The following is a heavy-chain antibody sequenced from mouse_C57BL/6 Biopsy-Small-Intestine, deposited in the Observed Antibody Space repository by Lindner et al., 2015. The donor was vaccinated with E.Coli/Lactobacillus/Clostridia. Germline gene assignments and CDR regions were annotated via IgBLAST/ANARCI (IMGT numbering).Heavy chain of an antibody. CDR3: ARTGNFAYFDY. CDR2: INPSDIYT. D-gene: IGHD2-1*01. V-gene: IGHV1-7*01. CDR1: GYTFTNNW. J-gene: IGHJ2*02. Sequence: VQLQESGAELAKPGASVKLSCKASGYTFTNNWMHWVRQRPGQGLEWIGYINPSDIYTKYNQKFKDKATLTADKSSSTAYMQLSSLTYEDSAVYYCARTGNFAYFDYWGQGTSLTVSS.